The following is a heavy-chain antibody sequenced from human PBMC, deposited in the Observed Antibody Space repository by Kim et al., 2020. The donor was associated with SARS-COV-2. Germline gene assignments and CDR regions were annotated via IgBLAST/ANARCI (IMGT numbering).Heavy chain of an antibody. CDR3: ARSLVAAAGIVGLGRYYYYGMDV. V-gene: IGHV1-24*01. J-gene: IGHJ6*02. Sequence: ASVKVSCKVSGYTLTELSMHWVRQAPGKGLEWMGGFDPEDGETIYAQKFQGRVTMTEDTSTDTAYMELSSLRSEDTAVYYCARSLVAAAGIVGLGRYYYYGMDVWGQGTTVTVSS. D-gene: IGHD6-13*01. CDR1: GYTLTELS. CDR2: FDPEDGET.